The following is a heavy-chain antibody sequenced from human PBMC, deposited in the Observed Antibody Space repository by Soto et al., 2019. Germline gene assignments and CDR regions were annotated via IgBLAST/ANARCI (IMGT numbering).Heavy chain of an antibody. D-gene: IGHD4-17*01. CDR1: GFTFSSYG. CDR3: AKDHGDSDY. CDR2: ISYDGSNK. J-gene: IGHJ4*02. V-gene: IGHV3-30*18. Sequence: QVQLVESGGGVVQPGRSLRLSCAASGFTFSSYGMHWVRQAPGKGLEWVAVISYDGSNKYYADSVKGRFTISRDNSKNTLYLQMNGLRAEDTAVYYCAKDHGDSDYWGQGTLVTVSS.